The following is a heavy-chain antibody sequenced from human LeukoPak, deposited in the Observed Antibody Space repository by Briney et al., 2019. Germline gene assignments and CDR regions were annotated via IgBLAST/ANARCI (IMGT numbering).Heavy chain of an antibody. CDR1: GFTFSSYG. D-gene: IGHD6-19*01. Sequence: PGGSLRLSCAASGFTFSSYGLHWVRQTPGKGLEWAAFIRYDGSNKYYADSVKGRFTISRDNSKNTLYLQMNSLRAEDTAVYYCAKDYPAVAQHWGQGTLVTVSS. V-gene: IGHV3-30*02. CDR2: IRYDGSNK. J-gene: IGHJ1*01. CDR3: AKDYPAVAQH.